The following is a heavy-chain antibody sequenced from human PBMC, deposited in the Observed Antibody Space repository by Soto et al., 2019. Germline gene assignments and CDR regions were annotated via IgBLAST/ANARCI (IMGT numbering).Heavy chain of an antibody. D-gene: IGHD2-15*01. CDR1: GYTFTSYA. V-gene: IGHV1-3*01. CDR2: INAGNGNT. J-gene: IGHJ4*02. CDR3: ARVENIVVVVAATAFDY. Sequence: ASVKVSCKASGYTFTSYAMHWVRQAPGQRLEWMGWINAGNGNTKYSQKFQGRVTITRDTSASTAYMELSSLRSEDTAVYYCARVENIVVVVAATAFDYWGPGTLVNVSS.